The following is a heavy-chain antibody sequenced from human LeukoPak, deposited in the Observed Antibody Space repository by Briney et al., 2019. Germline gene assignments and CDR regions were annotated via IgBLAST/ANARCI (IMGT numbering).Heavy chain of an antibody. J-gene: IGHJ3*02. D-gene: IGHD3-16*01. CDR2: INPNSGGT. V-gene: IGHV1-2*02. CDR1: GYTFTGYY. Sequence: EASVKVSCKASGYTFTGYYMHWVRQAPGQGLEWMGWINPNSGGTNYAQKFQGRVTMTRDTSISTAYMELSRLRSDDTAVYYCARGLPVFTYWMGAFDIWGQGTMVTVSS. CDR3: ARGLPVFTYWMGAFDI.